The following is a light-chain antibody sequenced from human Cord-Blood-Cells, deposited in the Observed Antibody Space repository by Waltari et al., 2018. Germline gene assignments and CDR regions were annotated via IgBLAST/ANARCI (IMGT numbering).Light chain of an antibody. J-gene: IGLJ2*01. V-gene: IGLV6-57*01. CDR3: QSYDSSNLV. CDR2: EDN. Sequence: NFMLTQPNSVSESPGKTVTISCTRSSGSIASNSVQWYQQRPGSSPTTVIYEDNQRPSGVPDRFSGSIDSSSNSASLTISGLKTEDEADYYCQSYDSSNLVFGGGTKLTVL. CDR1: SGSIASNS.